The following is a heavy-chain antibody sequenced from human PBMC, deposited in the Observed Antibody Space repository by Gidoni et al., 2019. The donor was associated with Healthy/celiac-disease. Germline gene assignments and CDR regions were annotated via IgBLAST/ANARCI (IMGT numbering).Heavy chain of an antibody. CDR3: ARGLYYYGSHRFDY. CDR1: GGSISSYY. CDR2: IYYSGST. J-gene: IGHJ4*02. D-gene: IGHD3-10*01. V-gene: IGHV4-59*01. Sequence: QVQLQASGPGLVKPSETLSLTCTVSGGSISSYYWSWIRQPPGKGLEWIGYIYYSGSTNYNPSLKSRVTISVDTSKNQFSLKLSSVTAADTAVYYCARGLYYYGSHRFDYWGQGTLVTVSS.